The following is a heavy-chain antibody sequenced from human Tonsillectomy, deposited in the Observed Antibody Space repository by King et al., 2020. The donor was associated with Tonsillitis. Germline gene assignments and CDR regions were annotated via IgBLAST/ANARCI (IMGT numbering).Heavy chain of an antibody. J-gene: IGHJ6*03. CDR2: IYYSGST. CDR3: ARRKIDYDILTGYYSGAYYYYYMDV. Sequence: VQLQESGPGLVKPSETLSLTCTVSGGSISSYYWSWIRQPPGKGLEWIGYIYYSGSTNYNPSLKSRVTISVDTSKNQFSLRLSSVTAADTAVYYCARRKIDYDILTGYYSGAYYYYYMDVWGKGTTVTVSS. V-gene: IGHV4-59*08. D-gene: IGHD3-9*01. CDR1: GGSISSYY.